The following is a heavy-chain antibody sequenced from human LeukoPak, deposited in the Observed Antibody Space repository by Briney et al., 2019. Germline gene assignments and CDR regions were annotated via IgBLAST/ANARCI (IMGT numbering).Heavy chain of an antibody. Sequence: SETLSLTCAVYGGSFSGYYWSWVRQPPGKGLEWIGYIYHSGSTYYNPSLKSRVTISVDRSKNQFSLKLSSVTAADTAVYYCARGIAAASIWFDPGGQGTLVTVSS. CDR1: GGSFSGYY. CDR2: IYHSGST. D-gene: IGHD6-13*01. CDR3: ARGIAAASIWFDP. V-gene: IGHV4-34*01. J-gene: IGHJ5*02.